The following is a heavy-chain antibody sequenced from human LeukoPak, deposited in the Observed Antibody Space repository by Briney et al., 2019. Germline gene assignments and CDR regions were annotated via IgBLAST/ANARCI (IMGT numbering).Heavy chain of an antibody. V-gene: IGHV1-18*01. CDR2: ISAYNGNT. D-gene: IGHD6-19*01. CDR3: ARDVSIAVAGTKYFDY. CDR1: GYTFTSYG. Sequence: ASVKVSCKASGYTFTSYGISWVRQAPGQGLEGMGWISAYNGNTNYAQKLQGRVTMTTDTSTSTAYMELRSLRSDDTAVYYCARDVSIAVAGTKYFDYWGQGTLVTVSS. J-gene: IGHJ4*02.